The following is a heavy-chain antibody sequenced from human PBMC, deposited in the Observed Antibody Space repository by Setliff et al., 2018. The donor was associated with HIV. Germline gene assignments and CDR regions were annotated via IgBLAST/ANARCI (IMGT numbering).Heavy chain of an antibody. J-gene: IGHJ4*02. CDR1: GASISSSSHH. CDR3: ARDLGYCSGGSCYSVFDY. D-gene: IGHD2-15*01. Sequence: SETLSLTCTVSGASISSSSHHWAWIRQPPGKGLEYIGNIYYTGSTHHNPSLESRVATSVDTSKNQFSLKLSSVTAADTAVYYCARDLGYCSGGSCYSVFDYWGQGTLVTVSS. V-gene: IGHV4-39*02. CDR2: IYYTGST.